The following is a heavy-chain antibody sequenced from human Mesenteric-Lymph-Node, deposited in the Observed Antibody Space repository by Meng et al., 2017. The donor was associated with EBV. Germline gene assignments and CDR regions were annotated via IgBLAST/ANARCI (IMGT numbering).Heavy chain of an antibody. Sequence: QVQLQQGGAVLLEPPDTRALTCEASGGSFSGYHWSWIRQPSGKGLEYIGEISQVGDTTYNPSLKSRVTISVYSSRNQFSLKMASVTAADTAVYYCARGAIFGIVITYFDYWSQGTLVTVSS. CDR1: GGSFSGYH. CDR3: ARGAIFGIVITYFDY. J-gene: IGHJ4*02. D-gene: IGHD3-3*02. CDR2: ISQVGDT. V-gene: IGHV4-34*01.